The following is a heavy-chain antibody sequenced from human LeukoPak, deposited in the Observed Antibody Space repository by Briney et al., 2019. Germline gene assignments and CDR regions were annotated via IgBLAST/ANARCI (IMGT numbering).Heavy chain of an antibody. CDR1: GFTFRSFG. D-gene: IGHD6-13*01. CDR3: AREDYPSSSFDY. CDR2: INSDGSST. J-gene: IGHJ4*02. Sequence: PGGSLRLSCAVSGFTFRSFGMHWVRQAPGKGLVWVSRINSDGSSTRYADSVKGRFTISRDNSKNTLYLQMNSLRAEDAAVYYCAREDYPSSSFDYWGQGTLVTVSS. V-gene: IGHV3-74*01.